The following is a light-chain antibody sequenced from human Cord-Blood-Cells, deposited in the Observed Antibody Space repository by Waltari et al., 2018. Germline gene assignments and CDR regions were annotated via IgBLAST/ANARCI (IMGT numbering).Light chain of an antibody. J-gene: IGKJ1*01. CDR1: QSISSY. CDR3: QQSYSTPWT. CDR2: AAS. Sequence: DIQMTQSPSSLSASVGARVTITCRASQSISSYLNWYPQKPGKAPKLLMYAASSLQSGGPSRFSSSGSGTDFTLTISSLQPEDFATYYCQQSYSTPWTFGHGTKVEIK. V-gene: IGKV1-39*01.